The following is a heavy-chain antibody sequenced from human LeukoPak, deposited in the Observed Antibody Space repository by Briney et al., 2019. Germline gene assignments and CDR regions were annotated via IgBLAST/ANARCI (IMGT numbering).Heavy chain of an antibody. J-gene: IGHJ6*03. CDR1: VGSITSGGDY. D-gene: IGHD5-24*01. Sequence: PSETLSLTCTVSVGSITSGGDYWNWIRQHPGKGLEWIGYISNSGNTYYNPALKSRVTISVDTSKNHFSLRLSSVTAADTAVYYCARFLGTRSGLQKVSYYYYYMDVWGKGTTVTVSS. V-gene: IGHV4-61*03. CDR2: ISNSGNT. CDR3: ARFLGTRSGLQKVSYYYYYMDV.